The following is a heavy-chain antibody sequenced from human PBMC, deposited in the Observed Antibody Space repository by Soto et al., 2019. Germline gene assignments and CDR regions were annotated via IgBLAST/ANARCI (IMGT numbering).Heavy chain of an antibody. CDR3: AREVVVVPAAIRFDP. CDR1: GGSISSGGYY. D-gene: IGHD2-2*02. J-gene: IGHJ5*02. Sequence: SETLSLTCTVSGGSISSGGYYWSWIRQHPGKGLEWIGYIYYSGSTYYNPSLKSRVTISVDTSKNQFSLKLSSVTAADTAVYYCAREVVVVPAAIRFDPWGQGTLVTVSS. CDR2: IYYSGST. V-gene: IGHV4-31*03.